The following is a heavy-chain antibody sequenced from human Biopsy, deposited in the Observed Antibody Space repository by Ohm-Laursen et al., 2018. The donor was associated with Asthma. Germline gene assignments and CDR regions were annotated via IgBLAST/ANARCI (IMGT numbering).Heavy chain of an antibody. V-gene: IGHV3-11*01. D-gene: IGHD2-15*01. CDR2: IGIKGTSI. CDR1: GMSVSDYY. Sequence: SLRLSCAASGMSVSDYYMTWLRQSPGKGLEWLSHIGIKGTSIYYADSVKGRFTISRDNAKNSLFLQMNGLRADDTAVYLCAGGRYCSGASCLYGMDVWGQGTTVSVSS. CDR3: AGGRYCSGASCLYGMDV. J-gene: IGHJ6*02.